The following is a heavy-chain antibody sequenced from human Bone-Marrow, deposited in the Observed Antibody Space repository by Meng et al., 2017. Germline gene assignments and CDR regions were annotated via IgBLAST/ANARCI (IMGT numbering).Heavy chain of an antibody. D-gene: IGHD2-21*02. CDR2: ISAYNGNT. CDR3: AREYCGGDCYSGLSLDY. CDR1: GYTFTSYG. Sequence: ASVKVSCKASGYTFTSYGISWVRQAPGQGLEWMGWISAYNGNTNYAQKLQGRVTMTTDTSTSTAYMELRSLRSDDTAVYYCAREYCGGDCYSGLSLDYCGQGTLVTVSS. J-gene: IGHJ4*02. V-gene: IGHV1-18*01.